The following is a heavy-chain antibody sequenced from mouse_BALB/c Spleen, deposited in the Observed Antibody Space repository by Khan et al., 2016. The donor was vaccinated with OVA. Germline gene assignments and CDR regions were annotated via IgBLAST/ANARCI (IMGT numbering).Heavy chain of an antibody. V-gene: IGHV1-18*01. CDR3: VRGYEIFPY. CDR1: GYSFTAYY. CDR2: VNPSNGDT. J-gene: IGHJ3*01. D-gene: IGHD2-14*01. Sequence: EVQLQESGPDLVKPGASVKISCKASGYSFTAYYMHWVKESHGKTLECIGRVNPSNGDTTYNQKFRGKAILTVDKSSSTAYMELRSLTSEDSAVYYWVRGYEIFPYWGQGTLVTFSA.